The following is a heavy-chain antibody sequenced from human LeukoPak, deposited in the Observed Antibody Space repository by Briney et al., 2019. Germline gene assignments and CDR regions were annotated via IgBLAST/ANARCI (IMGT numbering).Heavy chain of an antibody. CDR1: GGTFSSYA. CDR3: ARDIYDISGYYSGYDY. D-gene: IGHD3-22*01. Sequence: SVKVSCKASGGTFSSYAISWVRQAPGQGLEWMGGIIPIFGTANYAQKFQGRVTITTDESTSTAYMELSSLRSEDTAVYYCARDIYDISGYYSGYDYWGQGTLVTVSS. V-gene: IGHV1-69*05. J-gene: IGHJ4*02. CDR2: IIPIFGTA.